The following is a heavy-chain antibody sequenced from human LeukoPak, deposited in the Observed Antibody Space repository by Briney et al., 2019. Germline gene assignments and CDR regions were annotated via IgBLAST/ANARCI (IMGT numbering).Heavy chain of an antibody. CDR1: GGTFSSYA. D-gene: IGHD3-9*01. CDR3: ANYDILTGYHFDY. J-gene: IGHJ4*02. CDR2: IIPIFGTA. Sequence: SVKVSCKASGGTFSSYAISWVRQAPGQGLEWMGRIIPIFGTANYAQKFQGRVTITADESTSTAYMELSSLRSEDTAVYYCANYDILTGYHFDYWGQGTLVTVSS. V-gene: IGHV1-69*15.